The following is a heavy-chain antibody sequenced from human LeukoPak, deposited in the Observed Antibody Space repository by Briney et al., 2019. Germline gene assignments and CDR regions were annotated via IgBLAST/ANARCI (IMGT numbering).Heavy chain of an antibody. V-gene: IGHV3-43D*03. CDR3: ARGRKWLQPSDY. J-gene: IGHJ4*02. D-gene: IGHD5-24*01. CDR2: ISWDGGST. Sequence: PGGSLRLSCAASGFTFDDYAMHWVRQAPGKGLEWVSLISWDGGSTYYADSVKGRFTISRDNSKNSLYLQMNSLRAEDTAIYYCARGRKWLQPSDYWGQGTLVTVSS. CDR1: GFTFDDYA.